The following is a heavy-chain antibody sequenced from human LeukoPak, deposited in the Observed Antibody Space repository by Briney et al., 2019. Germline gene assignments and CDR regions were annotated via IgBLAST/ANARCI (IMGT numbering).Heavy chain of an antibody. J-gene: IGHJ4*02. CDR2: ISYDGSNK. CDR3: ARESLSSGSFDC. CDR1: GFTFSSYA. Sequence: GGSLRLSCAASGFTFSSYAMHWVRQAPGKGLEWVAVISYDGSNKYYADSVKGRFTISRDNSKNTLYLQMNSLRAEDTAVYYCARESLSSGSFDCWGQGTLVTVSS. V-gene: IGHV3-30-3*01. D-gene: IGHD6-19*01.